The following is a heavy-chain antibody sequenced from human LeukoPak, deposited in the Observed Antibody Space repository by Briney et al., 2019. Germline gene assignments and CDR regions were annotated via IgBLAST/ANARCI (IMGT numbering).Heavy chain of an antibody. J-gene: IGHJ6*04. V-gene: IGHV3-23*01. CDR2: ISGSGGST. D-gene: IGHD1-1*01. Sequence: GGSLRLSCPASGFTFSRYPMSGLRQAPGKGLDGVSAISGSGGSTYYADSVKGRFTISRDNSKNTLYLQMNSLRAEDTAVYYCARDAATGTTYYYYGMDVWGKGTTVTVSS. CDR3: ARDAATGTTYYYYGMDV. CDR1: GFTFSRYP.